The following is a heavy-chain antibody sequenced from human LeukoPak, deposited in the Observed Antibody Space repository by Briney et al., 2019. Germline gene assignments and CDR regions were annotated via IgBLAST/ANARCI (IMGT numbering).Heavy chain of an antibody. J-gene: IGHJ4*02. D-gene: IGHD3-16*01. Sequence: GGSLRLSCAASGFTLSSYAMSWVRQAPGKGLEWVGRIKNRADGATTEYTAPVRGRFIISRDDSSNTLYLQMNSLKTEDTAVYYCTTENWGSTHWGQGTLVTVSS. CDR3: TTENWGSTH. V-gene: IGHV3-15*01. CDR2: IKNRADGATT. CDR1: GFTLSSYA.